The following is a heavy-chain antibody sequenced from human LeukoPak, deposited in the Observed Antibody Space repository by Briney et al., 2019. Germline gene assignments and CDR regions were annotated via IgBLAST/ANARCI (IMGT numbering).Heavy chain of an antibody. D-gene: IGHD6-6*01. CDR3: ARPRMEGTSSRFFDF. V-gene: IGHV3-23*01. CDR2: ISGSGGST. CDR1: AFTFSTYA. J-gene: IGHJ4*02. Sequence: GGSLRLSCAASAFTFSTYAMSWVRQAPGKGLEWVSGISGSGGSTYYADSVKGRFTISRDNSKHTLYLQMNRLRDEDTATYSCARPRMEGTSSRFFDFWGQGILVTVSS.